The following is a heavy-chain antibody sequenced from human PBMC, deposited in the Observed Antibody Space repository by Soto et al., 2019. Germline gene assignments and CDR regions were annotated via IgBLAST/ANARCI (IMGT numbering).Heavy chain of an antibody. J-gene: IGHJ5*02. CDR3: ARVRNTIFGVVSWFDP. V-gene: IGHV1-69*06. CDR1: GGTFSSYA. Sequence: ASVKVSFKASGGTFSSYAISWVRQAPGQGLEWMGGIIPIFGTANYAQKFQGRVTITADKSTSTAYMELSSLRSEDTAVYYCARVRNTIFGVVSWFDPWGQGTLVTVSS. D-gene: IGHD3-3*01. CDR2: IIPIFGTA.